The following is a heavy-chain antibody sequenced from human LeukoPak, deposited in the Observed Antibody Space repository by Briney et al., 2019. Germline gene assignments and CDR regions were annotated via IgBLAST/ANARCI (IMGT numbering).Heavy chain of an antibody. CDR1: GGSISSYY. V-gene: IGHV4-59*01. Sequence: SETLSLTCTVSGGSISSYYWSWIRQPPGKGLGWIGYIYYSGSTNYNPSLKSRVTISVDTSKNQFSLKLSSVTAADTAVYYCARLGYYDSSVDYWGQGTLVTVSS. CDR3: ARLGYYDSSVDY. D-gene: IGHD3-22*01. J-gene: IGHJ4*02. CDR2: IYYSGST.